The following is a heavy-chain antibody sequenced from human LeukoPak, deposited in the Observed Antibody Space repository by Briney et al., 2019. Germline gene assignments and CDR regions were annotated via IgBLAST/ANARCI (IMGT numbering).Heavy chain of an antibody. CDR3: ARAPFLYCSGGSCYLYYGMDV. CDR2: INHSGST. Sequence: PSETLSLTCAVYGGSFSGYYWSWIRQPPGKGLEWIGEINHSGSTNYNPSLKSRVTISVDTSKNQFSLKLSSVTAADTAVYYCARAPFLYCSGGSCYLYYGMDVWGQGTTVTVSS. CDR1: GGSFSGYY. D-gene: IGHD2-15*01. J-gene: IGHJ6*02. V-gene: IGHV4-34*01.